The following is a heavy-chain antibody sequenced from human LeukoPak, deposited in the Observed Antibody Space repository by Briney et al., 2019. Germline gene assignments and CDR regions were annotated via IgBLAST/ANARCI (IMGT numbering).Heavy chain of an antibody. CDR3: ARGYCSGGSCSRSY. J-gene: IGHJ4*02. D-gene: IGHD2-15*01. Sequence: AGGSLRLSCAASGFTFSTYGMNWVRQAPGKGLEWVSYISSGSGTIYYADSVKGRFTISRDNAKNSVYLQMNSLRAEDTAVYYCARGYCSGGSCSRSYWGQGTLVTVSS. CDR2: ISSGSGTI. V-gene: IGHV3-48*04. CDR1: GFTFSTYG.